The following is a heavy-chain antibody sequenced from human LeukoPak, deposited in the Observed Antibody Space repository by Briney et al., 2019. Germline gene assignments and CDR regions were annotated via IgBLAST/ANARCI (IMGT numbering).Heavy chain of an antibody. CDR3: AKDMGGSCSSTSCYLGLFDP. Sequence: GGSLRLSCAASGFTFSSYAMSWVRQAPGKGLEWVSAISGSGGSTYYADSVKGRFTISRNNSKNTLYLQMNSLRAEDTAVYYCAKDMGGSCSSTSCYLGLFDPWGQGTLVTVSS. CDR1: GFTFSSYA. D-gene: IGHD2-2*01. V-gene: IGHV3-23*01. J-gene: IGHJ5*02. CDR2: ISGSGGST.